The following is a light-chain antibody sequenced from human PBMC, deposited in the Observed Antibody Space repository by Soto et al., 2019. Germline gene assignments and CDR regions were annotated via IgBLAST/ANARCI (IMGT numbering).Light chain of an antibody. Sequence: IQMSHSPASLSASGLYRVTITCRASQTIGRYLNWYQQQPGKAPKLLIYAGSNLQSGVPSRFSGTGSGTEFTLTVSSLQSEDIAVYFCQQYNNWPPNFGQGTRLEIK. V-gene: IGKV1-39*01. CDR2: AGS. J-gene: IGKJ5*01. CDR3: QQYNNWPPN. CDR1: QTIGRY.